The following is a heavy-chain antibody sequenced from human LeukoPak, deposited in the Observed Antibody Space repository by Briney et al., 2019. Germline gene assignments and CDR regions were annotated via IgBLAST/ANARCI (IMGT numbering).Heavy chain of an antibody. D-gene: IGHD5-18*01. J-gene: IGHJ2*01. CDR3: ARADRDVDTAMFGTLYWYFDL. CDR2: IYYSGST. V-gene: IGHV4-31*03. Sequence: SETLSLTCTVSGGSISSGGYYWSWLRQHPGKGLEWIGYIYYSGSTYYNPSLKSRVTISVDTSKNQFSLKLSSVTAADTAVYYCARADRDVDTAMFGTLYWYFDLWGRGTLVTVSS. CDR1: GGSISSGGYY.